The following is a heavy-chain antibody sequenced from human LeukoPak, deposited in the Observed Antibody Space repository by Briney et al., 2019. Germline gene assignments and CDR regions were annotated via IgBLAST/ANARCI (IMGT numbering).Heavy chain of an antibody. V-gene: IGHV1-3*01. D-gene: IGHD1-26*01. J-gene: IGHJ4*02. CDR1: GYTFTSYA. CDR3: ASPAEGSYYSPLDY. CDR2: INAGNGNT. Sequence: GASVKVSCKASGYTFTSYAMHWVRQAPGQRLEWMGRINAGNGNTKYPQKFQGRVTITRDTSASTAYMELSSLRSEDTAVYYCASPAEGSYYSPLDYWGQGTLVTVSS.